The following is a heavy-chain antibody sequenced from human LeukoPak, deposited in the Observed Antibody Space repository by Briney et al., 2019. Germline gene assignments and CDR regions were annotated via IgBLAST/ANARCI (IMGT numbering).Heavy chain of an antibody. V-gene: IGHV3-48*02. CDR3: ARDPAYCSGGSCYVWDY. D-gene: IGHD2-15*01. J-gene: IGHJ4*02. CDR1: GFTFSSYS. CDR2: ISSSSSTI. Sequence: AGGSLRLSCAASGFTFSSYSMTWVRQAPGKGLEWVSYISSSSSTIYYADSVKGRSTISRDNAKNSLYLQMNSLRDEDTAVYYCARDPAYCSGGSCYVWDYWGQGTLVTVSS.